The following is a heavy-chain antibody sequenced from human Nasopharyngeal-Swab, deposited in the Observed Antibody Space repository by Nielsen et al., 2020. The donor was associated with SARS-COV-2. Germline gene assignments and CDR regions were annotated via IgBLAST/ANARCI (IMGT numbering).Heavy chain of an antibody. D-gene: IGHD6-6*01. CDR2: ISHDGSRK. Sequence: GESLKISCAASGFTFTTYALHWVRQAPGQGLEWVAVISHDGSRKYYADSVKGRFTISRDNSKNTLFLQMNSLRAEDTAVYYCARRGSSDPFDSWGQGTLVTVSS. CDR1: GFTFTTYA. J-gene: IGHJ4*02. V-gene: IGHV3-30*04. CDR3: ARRGSSDPFDS.